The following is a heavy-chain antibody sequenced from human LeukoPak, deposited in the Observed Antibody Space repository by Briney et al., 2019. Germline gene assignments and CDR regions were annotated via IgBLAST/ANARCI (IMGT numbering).Heavy chain of an antibody. Sequence: SETLSLTCAVYGGSFSGYYWSWLRQPPGKGLEWIGEINHSGSTNYNPSLKSRVTISVDTSKNQFSLKLSSVTAADTAVYYCARASETDYGDKGDAFDIWGQGTMVTVSS. CDR3: ARASETDYGDKGDAFDI. V-gene: IGHV4-34*01. D-gene: IGHD4-17*01. CDR2: INHSGST. CDR1: GGSFSGYY. J-gene: IGHJ3*02.